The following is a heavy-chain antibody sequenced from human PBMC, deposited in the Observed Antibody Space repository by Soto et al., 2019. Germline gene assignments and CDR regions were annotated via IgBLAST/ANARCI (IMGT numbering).Heavy chain of an antibody. CDR2: MNPNSGNT. Sequence: ASVKVSCKASGYTFTSYDINWVRQATGQGLEWMGWMNPNSGNTGYAQKFQGRVTMTRNTSISTAYMELNSLRAENTAVYYCAKDPQQLIVYFDYGGQGTQVTVSP. V-gene: IGHV1-8*01. CDR3: AKDPQQLIVYFDY. J-gene: IGHJ4*02. CDR1: GYTFTSYD. D-gene: IGHD6-13*01.